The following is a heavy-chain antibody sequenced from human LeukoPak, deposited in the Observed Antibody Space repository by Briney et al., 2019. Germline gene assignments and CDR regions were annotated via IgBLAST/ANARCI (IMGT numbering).Heavy chain of an antibody. D-gene: IGHD3-22*01. Sequence: GGSLRLSCAASGFTFSYYTMYWVRQAPGKGLEWVSIIGISGGGIHYADSVKGRFTISRDNSKNTLYLQMNSLRAEDTAVYYCAKDTMIVVVPYGWFDPWGQGTLVTVSS. CDR2: IGISGGGI. V-gene: IGHV3-23*01. CDR3: AKDTMIVVVPYGWFDP. CDR1: GFTFSYYT. J-gene: IGHJ5*02.